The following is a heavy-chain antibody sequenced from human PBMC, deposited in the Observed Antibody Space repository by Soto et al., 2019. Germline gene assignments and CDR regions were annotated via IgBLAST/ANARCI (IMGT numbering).Heavy chain of an antibody. Sequence: SQTLSLTCVISGDSVSDNSAAWNWIRQSPSRGLEWLGRTYYRSKWYNDYVESVKSRITINPDTSKNQFSLQLNSVTPEDTAVYYCARDGYSSSYDFDYWGQGTLVTVSS. J-gene: IGHJ4*02. D-gene: IGHD6-6*01. CDR2: TYYRSKWYN. V-gene: IGHV6-1*01. CDR1: GDSVSDNSAA. CDR3: ARDGYSSSYDFDY.